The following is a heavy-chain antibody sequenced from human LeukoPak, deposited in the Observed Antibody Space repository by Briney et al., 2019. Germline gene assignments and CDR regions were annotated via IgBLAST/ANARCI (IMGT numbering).Heavy chain of an antibody. CDR3: ARATNKYCSGGSCYAGYFQH. CDR2: INPNSGGT. J-gene: IGHJ1*01. CDR1: GYIFTDYY. D-gene: IGHD2-15*01. Sequence: ASVKVSCKASGYIFTDYYMHWVRQAPGQELGWMGRINPNSGGTNYAQKFQGRVTMTRDTSISTAYTELSSLRSEDTATYYCARATNKYCSGGSCYAGYFQHWGQGTLVTVSS. V-gene: IGHV1/OR15-1*01.